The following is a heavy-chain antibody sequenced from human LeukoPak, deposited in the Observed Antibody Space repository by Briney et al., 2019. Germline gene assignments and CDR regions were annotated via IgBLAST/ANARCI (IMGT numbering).Heavy chain of an antibody. Sequence: GGSLRLSCAASGFTFSSYSMNWVRQAPGKGLEWISYISGSSKIIHWAESLKGRFTISRDNAKNSLYLQMNSLRDEDTAVYYCARDYSSSGSFFGYYYGMDVWGQGTRSPSL. D-gene: IGHD1-26*01. CDR2: ISGSSKII. V-gene: IGHV3-48*02. CDR3: ARDYSSSGSFFGYYYGMDV. CDR1: GFTFSSYS. J-gene: IGHJ6*02.